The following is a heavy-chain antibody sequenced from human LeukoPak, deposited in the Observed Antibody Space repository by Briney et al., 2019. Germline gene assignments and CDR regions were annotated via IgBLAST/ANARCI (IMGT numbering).Heavy chain of an antibody. D-gene: IGHD3-16*02. CDR3: AIQYYDYVWGSYRFDY. CDR1: GGSFSGYY. Sequence: SETLSLTCAVYGGSFSGYYWSWIRQPPGKGLEWIGEINHSGSTNYNPSLKSRVTISVGTSKNQFSLKLSSVTAADTAVYYCAIQYYDYVWGSYRFDYWGQGTLVTVSS. J-gene: IGHJ4*02. V-gene: IGHV4-34*01. CDR2: INHSGST.